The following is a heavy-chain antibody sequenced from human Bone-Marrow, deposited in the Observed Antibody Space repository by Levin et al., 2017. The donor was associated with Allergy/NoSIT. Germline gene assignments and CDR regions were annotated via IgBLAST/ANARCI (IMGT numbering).Heavy chain of an antibody. V-gene: IGHV4-34*01. CDR1: GGSFSGYY. J-gene: IGHJ2*01. CDR3: AGGVVTAIDWYFDL. D-gene: IGHD2-21*02. Sequence: SETLSLTCAVYGGSFSGYYWSWIRQPPGKGLEWIGEINHSGSTNYNPSLKSRVTISVDTSKNQFSLKLSSVTAADTAVYYCAGGVVTAIDWYFDLWGRGTLVTVSS. CDR2: INHSGST.